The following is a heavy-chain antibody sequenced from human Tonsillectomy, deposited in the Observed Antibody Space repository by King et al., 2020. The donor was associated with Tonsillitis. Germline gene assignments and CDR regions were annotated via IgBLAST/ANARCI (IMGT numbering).Heavy chain of an antibody. CDR3: ARDKRQWLVRGKYYFDY. D-gene: IGHD6-19*01. V-gene: IGHV1-2*02. J-gene: IGHJ4*02. Sequence: VQLVESGAEVKKPGASVKVSCKASGYTFTGYYMHWVRQAPGQGLEWMGWINPNSGGTNYAQKFQGRVTMTRDTSISTAYMEVGRLRSDDTAVYYCARDKRQWLVRGKYYFDYWGQGTLVTVSS. CDR2: INPNSGGT. CDR1: GYTFTGYY.